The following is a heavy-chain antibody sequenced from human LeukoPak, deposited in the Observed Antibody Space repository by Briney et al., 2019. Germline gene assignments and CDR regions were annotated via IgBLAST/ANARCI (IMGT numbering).Heavy chain of an antibody. Sequence: ASVKVSCKASGYTFTGYYMHWVRQAPGQGLEWMGWINPNSGGTNYAQKFQGRVTMTRDTSISTAYMELSSLRSEDTAVYYCARGYSMVRGFSWFDPWGQGTLVTVSS. D-gene: IGHD3-10*01. J-gene: IGHJ5*02. CDR1: GYTFTGYY. V-gene: IGHV1-2*02. CDR3: ARGYSMVRGFSWFDP. CDR2: INPNSGGT.